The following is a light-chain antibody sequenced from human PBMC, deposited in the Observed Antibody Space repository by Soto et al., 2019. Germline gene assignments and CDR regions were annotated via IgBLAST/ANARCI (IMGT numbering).Light chain of an antibody. V-gene: IGKV3-20*01. CDR3: LHHGSSLWT. CDR2: GAS. J-gene: IGKJ1*01. Sequence: EIVMTQSPATVSMSPGDRVTLSCRASHSVRSDSAWYQQKPGQAPRLLIYGASIKATGIPARFSGGGYGTEFTLTISRLEPEDFAMYYCLHHGSSLWTFGQGTKVDIK. CDR1: HSVRSD.